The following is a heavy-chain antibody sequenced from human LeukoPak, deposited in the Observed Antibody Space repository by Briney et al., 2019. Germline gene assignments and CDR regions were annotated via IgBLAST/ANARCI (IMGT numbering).Heavy chain of an antibody. D-gene: IGHD3/OR15-3a*01. CDR2: IYTSGST. V-gene: IGHV4-61*02. J-gene: IGHJ5*02. Sequence: PSQTLSLTWTVSGGSISSGSYYWSWIRQLAGKGLEWIGRIYTSGSTNYNPSLKSRVTISVDTSKNQFSLKLSSVTAADTAVYYCARGIIGLVTGLNWFDPWGRGTLVTVSS. CDR1: GGSISSGSYY. CDR3: ARGIIGLVTGLNWFDP.